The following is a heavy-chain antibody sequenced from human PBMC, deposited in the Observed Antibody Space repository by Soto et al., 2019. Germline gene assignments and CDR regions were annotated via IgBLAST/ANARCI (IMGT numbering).Heavy chain of an antibody. CDR2: INPNGGVT. J-gene: IGHJ6*03. V-gene: IGHV1-2*04. Sequence: QVQLVQSGAEVRKPGASVTVSCRSSGDSFNDYYIHWVRQAPGQGLERMGWINPNGGVTKYAQKFQCSVSMTRDTSIRTVYMQLSRLRSDDTAVYYCARESGGATATLDYYYFYMDVWGTGTTVTVSS. D-gene: IGHD5-12*01. CDR1: GDSFNDYY. CDR3: ARESGGATATLDYYYFYMDV.